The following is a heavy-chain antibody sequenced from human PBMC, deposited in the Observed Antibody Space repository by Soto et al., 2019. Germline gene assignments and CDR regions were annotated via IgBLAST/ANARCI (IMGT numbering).Heavy chain of an antibody. Sequence: HVQLVQSGGELKKPGASVKVSCNTSGYTFNTYFITWVRQAPGQGLEWMGWISPHNGNTNYAEKFQGRVTMTADTTTKTAYMELRNLRIDDTAVYYSARDTGNSFDYWGQGTPVTVSS. J-gene: IGHJ4*02. CDR1: GYTFNTYF. V-gene: IGHV1-18*01. CDR2: ISPHNGNT. CDR3: ARDTGNSFDY.